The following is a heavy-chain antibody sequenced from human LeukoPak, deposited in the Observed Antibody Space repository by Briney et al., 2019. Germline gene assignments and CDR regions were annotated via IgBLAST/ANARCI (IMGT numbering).Heavy chain of an antibody. CDR3: ARDLLYDYVWGSYRSVFDY. Sequence: ASVKVSCKASGYTFNGYYMHWVRQAPGQGLEWMGWISAYNGNTNYAQKLQGRVTMTTDTSTSTAYMELRSLRSDDTAVYYCARDLLYDYVWGSYRSVFDYWGQGTLVTVSS. J-gene: IGHJ4*02. CDR1: GYTFNGYY. D-gene: IGHD3-16*02. V-gene: IGHV1-18*04. CDR2: ISAYNGNT.